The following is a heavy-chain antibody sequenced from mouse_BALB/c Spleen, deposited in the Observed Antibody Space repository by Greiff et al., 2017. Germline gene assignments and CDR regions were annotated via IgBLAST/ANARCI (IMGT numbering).Heavy chain of an antibody. D-gene: IGHD2-1*01. V-gene: IGHV14-3*02. J-gene: IGHJ4*01. Sequence: EVKLMESGAELVKPGASVKLSCTASGFNIKDTYMHWVKQRPEQGLEWIGRIDPANGNTKYDPKFQGKATITADTSSNTAYLQLSSLTSEDTAVYYCAIYYGNAMDYWGQGTSVTVSS. CDR2: IDPANGNT. CDR3: AIYYGNAMDY. CDR1: GFNIKDTY.